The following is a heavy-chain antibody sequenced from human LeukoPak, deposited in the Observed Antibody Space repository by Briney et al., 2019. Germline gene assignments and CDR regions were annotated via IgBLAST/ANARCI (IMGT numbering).Heavy chain of an antibody. D-gene: IGHD2-2*01. J-gene: IGHJ4*02. CDR3: ARANFLYCSSTTCLFDY. CDR2: INPNSGDT. CDR1: GYTFTDYY. V-gene: IGHV1-2*02. Sequence: GASVKVSCKASGYTFTDYYMHWVRQAPGQGFEGMGWINPNSGDTNYAQKFQGRVTMTRDTSISTAHMELSRLRSDDTAVYYCARANFLYCSSTTCLFDYWGQGTLVIVSS.